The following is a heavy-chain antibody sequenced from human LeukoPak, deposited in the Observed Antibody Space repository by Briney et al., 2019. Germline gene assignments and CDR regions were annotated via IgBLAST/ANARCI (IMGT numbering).Heavy chain of an antibody. Sequence: GGSLRLSCAASGFTFSSYAMSWVRQAPGKGLEWVSSVSGGGGNTYYADSVKGRFTISRDNSKNTLFLQMNSLRAEDTALYYCAKDPFGSSQNWFDPWGHGTLVTVSS. CDR1: GFTFSSYA. CDR2: VSGGGGNT. CDR3: AKDPFGSSQNWFDP. V-gene: IGHV3-23*01. D-gene: IGHD3-10*01. J-gene: IGHJ5*02.